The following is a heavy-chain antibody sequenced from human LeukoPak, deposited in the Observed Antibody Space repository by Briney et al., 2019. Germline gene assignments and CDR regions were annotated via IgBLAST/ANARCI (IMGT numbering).Heavy chain of an antibody. CDR1: GGSISSGGYY. CDR2: IYYSGST. Sequence: PSETLSLTCTVSGGSISSGGYYWSWIRQHPGKGLEWIGYIYYSGSTYYNPSLKSRVTISADASKNQFSLQLSSVTAADTAVYYCARGRAANTAMVTLFFDYWGQGTLVTVSS. J-gene: IGHJ4*02. D-gene: IGHD5-18*01. V-gene: IGHV4-31*03. CDR3: ARGRAANTAMVTLFFDY.